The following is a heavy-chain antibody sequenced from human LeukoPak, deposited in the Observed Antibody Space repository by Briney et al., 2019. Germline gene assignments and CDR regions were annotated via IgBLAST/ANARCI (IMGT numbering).Heavy chain of an antibody. CDR2: ISASGGST. V-gene: IGHV3-23*01. CDR1: GFTLSSYA. CDR3: AKDSSGVPAGGAFDI. D-gene: IGHD2-2*01. Sequence: GGSLRLSCAASGFTLSSYAMSWVRQAPGKGLEWVSGISASGGSTYYADSVKGRFTISRDNSKNTLYLQMNSLRADDTAVYYCAKDSSGVPAGGAFDIWGQGTRVTVSS. J-gene: IGHJ3*02.